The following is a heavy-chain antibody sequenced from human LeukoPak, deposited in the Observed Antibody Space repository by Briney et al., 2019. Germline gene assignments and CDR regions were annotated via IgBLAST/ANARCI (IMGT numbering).Heavy chain of an antibody. CDR1: GGSISTYY. Sequence: SETLSLTCTVSGGSISTYYWSWIRQPPGKGLEWIGSIYYSGSTYYNPSLKSRVTISVDTSKNQFSLKLSSVTAADTAVYYCARQHLWFGENYFDYWGQGTLVTVSS. CDR2: IYYSGST. D-gene: IGHD3-10*01. CDR3: ARQHLWFGENYFDY. V-gene: IGHV4-39*01. J-gene: IGHJ4*02.